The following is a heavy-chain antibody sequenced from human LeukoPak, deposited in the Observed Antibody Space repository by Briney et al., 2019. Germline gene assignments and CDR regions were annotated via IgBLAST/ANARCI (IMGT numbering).Heavy chain of an antibody. CDR3: ARGRTGWSFEFDF. CDR1: GGSIGTYY. CDR2: IYHSGST. V-gene: IGHV4-59*01. D-gene: IGHD6-19*01. J-gene: IGHJ4*02. Sequence: LETLSLTCTVSGGSIGTYYWSWIRLPPGTRLEGIGYIYHSGSTNYNPSLKSRVTISVDRSKNQFSLKLTSVTAADTAVYYCARGRTGWSFEFDFWGQGTLVTVSS.